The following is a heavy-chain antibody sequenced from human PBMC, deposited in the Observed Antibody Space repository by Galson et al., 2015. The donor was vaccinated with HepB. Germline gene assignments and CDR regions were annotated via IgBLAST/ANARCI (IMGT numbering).Heavy chain of an antibody. CDR3: AGKVVAATAFDY. CDR1: GFTFSSYA. V-gene: IGHV3-30*04. D-gene: IGHD2-15*01. J-gene: IGHJ4*02. CDR2: ISYDGSNK. Sequence: SLRLSCAASGFTFSSYAMHWVRQAPGKGLEWVAVISYDGSNKYYADSVKGRFTISRDNSKNTLYQQMNSLRAEDTAVYYCAGKVVAATAFDYWGQGTLVTVSS.